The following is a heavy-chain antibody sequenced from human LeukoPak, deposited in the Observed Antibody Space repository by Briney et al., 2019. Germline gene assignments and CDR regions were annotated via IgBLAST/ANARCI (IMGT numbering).Heavy chain of an antibody. CDR3: ARWAAGYQLQKRAWFDP. D-gene: IGHD2-2*01. V-gene: IGHV4-34*01. CDR2: INHSGST. Sequence: PSETLSLTCAVYGGSFSGYYWSWIRQPPGKGPEWIGEINHSGSTNYNPSLKSRVTISVDTSKNQFSLKLSSVTAADTAVYYCARWAAGYQLQKRAWFDPWGQGTLVTVSS. CDR1: GGSFSGYY. J-gene: IGHJ5*02.